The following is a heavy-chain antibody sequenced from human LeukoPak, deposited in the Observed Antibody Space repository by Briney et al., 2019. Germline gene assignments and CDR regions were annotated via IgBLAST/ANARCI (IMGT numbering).Heavy chain of an antibody. Sequence: KTSGTLSPTCAVSGGSISSSNWWSWVRQPPGKGLEWIGEIDHSGSTNYNPSLKSRVTISVDKSKNQFSLKLSSVTAADTAVYYCARRPLTYYYDSSGSYYFDYWGQGTLVTVSS. V-gene: IGHV4-4*02. CDR3: ARRPLTYYYDSSGSYYFDY. D-gene: IGHD3-22*01. J-gene: IGHJ4*02. CDR1: GGSISSSNW. CDR2: IDHSGST.